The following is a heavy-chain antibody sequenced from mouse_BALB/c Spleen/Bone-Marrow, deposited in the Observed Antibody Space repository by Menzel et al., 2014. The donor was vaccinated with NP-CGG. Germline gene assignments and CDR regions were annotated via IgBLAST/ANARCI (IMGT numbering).Heavy chain of an antibody. V-gene: IGHV1-25*01. Sequence: EVKLQESGLDLVNPGASMVISCKASGYSFTGYTMNWVKQSHGKNLEWIGLINPYNGGTNYNQKFKDKATLTVDRSSSTAYMELLSLTSEDSAVYYCARLLLYYYAIDYWGQGTSVTISS. D-gene: IGHD1-1*01. CDR3: ARLLLYYYAIDY. CDR2: INPYNGGT. J-gene: IGHJ4*01. CDR1: GYSFTGYT.